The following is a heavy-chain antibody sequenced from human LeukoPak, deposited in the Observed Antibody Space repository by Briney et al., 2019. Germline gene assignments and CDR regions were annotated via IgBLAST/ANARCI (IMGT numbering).Heavy chain of an antibody. D-gene: IGHD6-13*01. V-gene: IGHV4-59*08. CDR3: ARATYSSSPNWFDP. CDR2: IYYSGST. J-gene: IGHJ5*02. CDR1: GGSISSYC. Sequence: SETLSLTCTVSGGSISSYCWSWIRQPPGKGLEWIGYIYYSGSTNYNPSLKSRVTISVDTSKNQFSLKLSSVTAADTAVYYCARATYSSSPNWFDPWGQGTLVTVSS.